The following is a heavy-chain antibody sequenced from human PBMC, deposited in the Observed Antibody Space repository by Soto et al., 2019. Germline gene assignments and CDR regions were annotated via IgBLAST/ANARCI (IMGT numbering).Heavy chain of an antibody. D-gene: IGHD6-6*01. CDR2: ISAYNGNT. V-gene: IGHV1-18*01. CDR3: ARGLMAARAYTNDY. J-gene: IGHJ4*02. Sequence: QVQLVQSGAEVKKPGASVKVSCKASGYSFTSYAIIWVRQAPGQGLEWMGWISAYNGNTNYAQKLQGRVTMTTDTSTITVYMELRRLRSDDTAVYYWARGLMAARAYTNDYWGQGTLVTVSS. CDR1: GYSFTSYA.